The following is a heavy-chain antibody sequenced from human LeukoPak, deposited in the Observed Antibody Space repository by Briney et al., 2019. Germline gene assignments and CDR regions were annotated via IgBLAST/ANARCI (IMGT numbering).Heavy chain of an antibody. D-gene: IGHD3-3*01. Sequence: GASVKVSCKTSGYIFASYGISWVRQAPGHGLEWMGWTSVYSGNTYYGKKFQGRVTMTTDTSTSTGYMELRSLRSDDTAVYYCARDAHDLLSGYMWGQGTLVTVSS. CDR1: GYIFASYG. CDR3: ARDAHDLLSGYM. V-gene: IGHV1-18*01. J-gene: IGHJ4*02. CDR2: TSVYSGNT.